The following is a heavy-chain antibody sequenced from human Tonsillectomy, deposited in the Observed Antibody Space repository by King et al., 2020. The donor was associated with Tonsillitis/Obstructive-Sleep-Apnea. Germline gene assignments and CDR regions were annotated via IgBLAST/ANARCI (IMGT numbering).Heavy chain of an antibody. V-gene: IGHV1-24*01. Sequence: QLVQSGAEVKKPGASVKVSCKVSGYTLTELSMHWVRQAPGKGLEWMGGFDPEDDETIYAQKFQGRVTMTEDTSTDTAYMELSSLRSEDTAVYYCATSGHLVRGSGYYYYMDVWGKGTTVTVSS. CDR1: GYTLTELS. CDR2: FDPEDDET. CDR3: ATSGHLVRGSGYYYYMDV. J-gene: IGHJ6*03. D-gene: IGHD3-10*01.